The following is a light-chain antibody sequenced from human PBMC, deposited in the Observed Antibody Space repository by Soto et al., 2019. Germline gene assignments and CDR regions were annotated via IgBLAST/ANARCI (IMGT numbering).Light chain of an antibody. J-gene: IGKJ1*01. Sequence: DIQMTQSPTTLSASAGDRVTITCRAIQSISRWLAWYQQKPGKAPKLLIYDASSLESGVPSRFSGSGSGPEFTLTISSLQPDDFATYYCQQYNSYSRTFGQGTKVEIK. CDR3: QQYNSYSRT. V-gene: IGKV1-5*01. CDR1: QSISRW. CDR2: DAS.